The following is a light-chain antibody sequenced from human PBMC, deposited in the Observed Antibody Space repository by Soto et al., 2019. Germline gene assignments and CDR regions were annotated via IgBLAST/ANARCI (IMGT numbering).Light chain of an antibody. CDR3: QQNGSSPPK. J-gene: IGKJ1*01. V-gene: IGKV3-20*01. Sequence: EIVLTQSPGTLSLSPGERATLSCRASQSVSSSYFAWYQQKPGQAPRLLIYTTSSRATGIPDRFSGSGSGTDFTITISRLEPEDFAVYYCQQNGSSPPKFGQGTKVEIK. CDR1: QSVSSSY. CDR2: TTS.